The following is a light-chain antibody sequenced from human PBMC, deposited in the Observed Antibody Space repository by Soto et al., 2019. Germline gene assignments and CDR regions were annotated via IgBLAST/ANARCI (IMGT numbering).Light chain of an antibody. CDR3: GTWDISLSVVV. V-gene: IGLV1-51*01. J-gene: IGLJ2*01. Sequence: QSVLTQPPSVSAAPGQRVTISCSGSTSNIGNSHVSWYQQFPGTAPRVVIYDSTERPSGMSDRFSGSKSGTSATLGITGLQTGDEAAYYCGTWDISLSVVVFGGGTKVTVL. CDR1: TSNIGNSH. CDR2: DST.